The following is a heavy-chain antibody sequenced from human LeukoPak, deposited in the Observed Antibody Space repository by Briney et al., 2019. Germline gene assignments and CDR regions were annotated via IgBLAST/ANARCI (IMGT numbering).Heavy chain of an antibody. D-gene: IGHD3-10*01. CDR3: ERKERVTIVRGVPWAFDV. V-gene: IGHV1-2*02. J-gene: IGHJ3*01. CDR1: GYTFTGYY. Sequence: ASVKVSCKASGYTFTGYYMHWVRQAPGQGLEWMGWINPNSCGTNYAQKFQGRVTMTRDTSISPAYLELSRLRSDDTAVYYCERKERVTIVRGVPWAFDVWGQGTMVTVSS. CDR2: INPNSCGT.